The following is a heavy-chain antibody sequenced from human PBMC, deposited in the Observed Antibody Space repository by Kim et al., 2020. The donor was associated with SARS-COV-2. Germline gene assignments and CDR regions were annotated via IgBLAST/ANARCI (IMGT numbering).Heavy chain of an antibody. Sequence: SETLSLTCTASGGSISSYYWSWIRQPPGKGLEWIGYIYYSGSTNYNPSLKSRVTISVDTSKNQFSLKLSSVTAADTAVYYCARRVDYYDSSLFDYWGQGTLVTVSS. V-gene: IGHV4-59*01. CDR2: IYYSGST. D-gene: IGHD3-22*01. CDR3: ARRVDYYDSSLFDY. CDR1: GGSISSYY. J-gene: IGHJ4*02.